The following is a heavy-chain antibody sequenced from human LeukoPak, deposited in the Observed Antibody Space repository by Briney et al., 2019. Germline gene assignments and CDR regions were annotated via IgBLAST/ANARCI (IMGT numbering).Heavy chain of an antibody. CDR3: AREEQHQRGRHIEY. Sequence: ASVKVSCKASGYTFSGYYIHWVRQGPGQGHEWMGWINPNSGTNYAQNFQGRVTMTRDTSISTAYMELSRLRSDDTAVYYCAREEQHQRGRHIEYWGQGTLVTVSS. D-gene: IGHD6-13*01. V-gene: IGHV1-2*02. J-gene: IGHJ4*02. CDR1: GYTFSGYY. CDR2: INPNSGT.